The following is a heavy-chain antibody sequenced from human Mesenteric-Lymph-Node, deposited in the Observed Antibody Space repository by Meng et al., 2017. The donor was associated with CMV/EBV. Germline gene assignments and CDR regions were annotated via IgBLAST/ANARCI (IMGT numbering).Heavy chain of an antibody. J-gene: IGHJ4*02. Sequence: GESLKISCAASGFIFSSYDMHWVRQAPGKALEWLALIKYHGGEIFVADSVRGRLTISRDNSKSTLYLQMDSLSREDTAVYYCAKEGRETYTDFDGWGQGTLVTVSS. CDR3: AKEGRETYTDFDG. CDR2: IKYHGGEI. D-gene: IGHD2-2*02. CDR1: GFIFSSYD. V-gene: IGHV3-30*02.